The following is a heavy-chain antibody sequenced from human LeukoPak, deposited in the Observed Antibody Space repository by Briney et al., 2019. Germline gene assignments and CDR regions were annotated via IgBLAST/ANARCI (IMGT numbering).Heavy chain of an antibody. CDR1: GFTFNSYS. CDR2: ISSSSSYI. D-gene: IGHD5-24*01. J-gene: IGHJ4*02. Sequence: GGSLRLSCAASGFTFNSYSMNWVRQAPGKGLEWVSSISSSSSYIYYADSVKGRFTISRDNAKNSLYLQMNSLRAEDTAVYYCARDTPETGFDYWGQGTQVTVSS. CDR3: ARDTPETGFDY. V-gene: IGHV3-21*01.